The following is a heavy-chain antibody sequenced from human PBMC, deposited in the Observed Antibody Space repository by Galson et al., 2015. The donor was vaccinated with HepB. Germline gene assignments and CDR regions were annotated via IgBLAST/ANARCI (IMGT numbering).Heavy chain of an antibody. CDR2: ISSSSSYT. J-gene: IGHJ6*03. D-gene: IGHD6-19*01. CDR3: ARDRGQYSSGWYVPRDYCYYYMDV. Sequence: SLRLSCAASGFTFSDYYMSWIRQAPGKGLEWVSYISSSSSYTNYADSVKGRFTISRDNAKNSLYLQMNSLRAEDTAVYYCARDRGQYSSGWYVPRDYCYYYMDVWGKGTTVTVSS. CDR1: GFTFSDYY. V-gene: IGHV3-11*06.